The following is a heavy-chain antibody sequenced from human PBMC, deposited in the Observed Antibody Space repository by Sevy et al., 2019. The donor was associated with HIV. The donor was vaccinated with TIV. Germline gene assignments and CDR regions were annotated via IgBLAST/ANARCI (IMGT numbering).Heavy chain of an antibody. D-gene: IGHD2-21*02. CDR2: INPSGGYT. Sequence: ASVKVSCKASGYTFTSHYIYWVRQAPGQGLEWMALINPSGGYTVYAQKFQGRVSVTADTSTSTVYMDLGSLRSEDTAVFYCARATSCGGDCYFLEYWGPGTLVIVSS. CDR1: GYTFTSHY. J-gene: IGHJ4*02. CDR3: ARATSCGGDCYFLEY. V-gene: IGHV1-46*01.